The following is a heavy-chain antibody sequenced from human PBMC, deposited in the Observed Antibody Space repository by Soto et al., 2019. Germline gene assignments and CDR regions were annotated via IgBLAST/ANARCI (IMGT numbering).Heavy chain of an antibody. V-gene: IGHV3-23*01. CDR3: AKSLLYAAADGKLYFDY. CDR1: GFTFSSYA. CDR2: ISGSGGST. J-gene: IGHJ4*02. Sequence: GGSLRLSCAASGFTFSSYAMSWVRQAPGKGLEWVSAISGSGGSTYYADSVKGRFTISRDNSKNTLYLQMNSLRAEDTAVYYCAKSLLYAAADGKLYFDYWGQGTLVTVSS. D-gene: IGHD6-13*01.